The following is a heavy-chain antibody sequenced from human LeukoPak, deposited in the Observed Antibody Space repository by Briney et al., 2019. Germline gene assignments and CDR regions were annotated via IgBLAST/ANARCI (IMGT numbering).Heavy chain of an antibody. CDR3: AREPSGSYCSDY. CDR2: ISSSSSYI. J-gene: IGHJ4*02. Sequence: PGGSLRLSCAASGFTFSGYSMKWVRQAPGKGLEWVSSISSSSSYIYYADSVKGRFTISRDNAKNSLYLQMNSLRAEDTAVYYCAREPSGSYCSDYWGQGTLVTVSP. D-gene: IGHD1-26*01. CDR1: GFTFSGYS. V-gene: IGHV3-21*01.